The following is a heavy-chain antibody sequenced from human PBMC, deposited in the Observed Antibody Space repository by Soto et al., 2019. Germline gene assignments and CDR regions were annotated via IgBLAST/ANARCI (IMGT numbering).Heavy chain of an antibody. V-gene: IGHV3-30*18. D-gene: IGHD1-1*01. CDR3: AKEGPITNWYFDY. CDR1: GFTFSSYG. Sequence: QVQLVESGGGVVQPGRSLRLSCAASGFTFSSYGMHWVRQAPGKGLEWVTVISYDGKVAYYADSVKGRFTISRDNSKNTLYLQMNSLRTEDTAMYYCAKEGPITNWYFDYWGQETLVTVSS. CDR2: ISYDGKVA. J-gene: IGHJ4*02.